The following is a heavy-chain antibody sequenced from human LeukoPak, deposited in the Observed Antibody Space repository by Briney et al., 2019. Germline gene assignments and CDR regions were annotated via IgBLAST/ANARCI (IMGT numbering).Heavy chain of an antibody. Sequence: GGSLRLSCAASGFTFSDYYMSWIRQAPGKGLEWVSYISSSGSTIYYADSVKGRFTISRDNAKNSLYLQMNSLRAEDTAVYYCARLPNYYDSSGPPPRADFDLWGRGTLVTVSS. D-gene: IGHD3-22*01. V-gene: IGHV3-11*01. CDR3: ARLPNYYDSSGPPPRADFDL. CDR1: GFTFSDYY. J-gene: IGHJ2*01. CDR2: ISSSGSTI.